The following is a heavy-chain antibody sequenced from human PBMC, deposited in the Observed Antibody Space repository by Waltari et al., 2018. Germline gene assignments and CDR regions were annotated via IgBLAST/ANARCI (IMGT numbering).Heavy chain of an antibody. CDR2: ITGSGDST. D-gene: IGHD3-3*02. Sequence: EVQLLESGGGLVQPGGSLRLSCAASGFTFSDHAMSWVRQAPGKGLGWGSAITGSGDSTYYAESVKGRFIVSRDNSKNTLYLQMNSLTAEDTAVYYCAKDWRRSLEYLDWLLFALDDWGQGTLVTVSS. J-gene: IGHJ4*02. V-gene: IGHV3-23*01. CDR1: GFTFSDHA. CDR3: AKDWRRSLEYLDWLLFALDD.